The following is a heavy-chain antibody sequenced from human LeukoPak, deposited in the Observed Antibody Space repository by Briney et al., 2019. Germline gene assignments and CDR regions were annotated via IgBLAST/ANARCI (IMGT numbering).Heavy chain of an antibody. CDR3: ARAGYYGSGSYPRLSYYGMDV. V-gene: IGHV3-30-3*01. CDR1: GFTFSSYA. D-gene: IGHD3-10*01. J-gene: IGHJ6*02. CDR2: ISYDGSNK. Sequence: PGRSLRLSCAASGFTFSSYAMHWVRQAPGKGLEWVAVISYDGSNKYYADSVKGRFTTSRDNSKNTLYLQMNSLRAEDTAVYYCARAGYYGSGSYPRLSYYGMDVWGQGTTVTVSS.